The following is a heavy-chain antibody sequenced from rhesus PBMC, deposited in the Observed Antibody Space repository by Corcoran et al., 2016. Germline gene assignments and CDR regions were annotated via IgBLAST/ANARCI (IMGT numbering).Heavy chain of an antibody. CDR1: GGSISGYY. CDR3: ARAFGYGGRGFDY. V-gene: IGHV4S5*01. CDR2: IGGRCGST. J-gene: IGHJ4*01. D-gene: IGHD5-12*01. Sequence: QVQLEESGPGLVKPSETLSLTCAVSGGSISGYYWNWIRQTPGKGLEGIGYIGGRCGSTDYHPSLQSRVPISTDTSKNQLSLRLSSVTAADTAVYYCARAFGYGGRGFDYWGQGVLVTVSS.